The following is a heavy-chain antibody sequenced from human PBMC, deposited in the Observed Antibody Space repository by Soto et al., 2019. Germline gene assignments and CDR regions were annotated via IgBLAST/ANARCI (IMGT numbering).Heavy chain of an antibody. CDR3: ASINSNYPSFPDLDL. D-gene: IGHD4-4*01. Sequence: QVQLQQWGAGLLKPSETLSLTCAVYGGSFSGYYWSWIRQPPGKGLEWIGEIFDSGSTNYNPSLKSRVTISEDTSKNQFSLKLNSVTAADTGVYYCASINSNYPSFPDLDLWGRGTLVTVSS. CDR1: GGSFSGYY. CDR2: IFDSGST. V-gene: IGHV4-34*12. J-gene: IGHJ2*01.